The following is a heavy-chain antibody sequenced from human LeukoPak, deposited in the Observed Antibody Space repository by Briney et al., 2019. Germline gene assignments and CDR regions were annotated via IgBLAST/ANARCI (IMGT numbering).Heavy chain of an antibody. J-gene: IGHJ4*02. V-gene: IGHV1-69*01. CDR3: ARYGSGSYYSFDY. D-gene: IGHD3-10*01. Sequence: SVKVSCKASGGTFSSYAIGWVRQAPGQGLEWMGGIIPIFGTANYAQKFQGRVTITADESTSTAYMELSSLRSEDTAVYYCARYGSGSYYSFDYWGQGTLVTVSS. CDR2: IIPIFGTA. CDR1: GGTFSSYA.